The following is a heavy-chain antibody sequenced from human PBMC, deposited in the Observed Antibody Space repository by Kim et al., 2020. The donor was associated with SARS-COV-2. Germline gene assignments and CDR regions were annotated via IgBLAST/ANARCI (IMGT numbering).Heavy chain of an antibody. Sequence: GGSLRLSCAASGFTFSSYAMSWVRQAPGKGLEWVSAISDSAGSTYYAESVKGRFTISRDNSKNTLYLQMNSLKAEDTALYYCAKEETNSFVYWGQGSLVTVSS. J-gene: IGHJ4*02. D-gene: IGHD1-7*01. CDR3: AKEETNSFVY. CDR2: ISDSAGST. V-gene: IGHV3-23*01. CDR1: GFTFSSYA.